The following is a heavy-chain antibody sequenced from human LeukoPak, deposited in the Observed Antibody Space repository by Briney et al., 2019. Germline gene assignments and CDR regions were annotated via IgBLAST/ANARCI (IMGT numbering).Heavy chain of an antibody. Sequence: GGSLRLSCAASGFTLSSYWMSWVRQAPGKGLEWVANIKQDGSEKYYVDSVKGRFTISRDNAKNSLYLQMNSLRAEDTAVYYCARRDIVVVVAEGFDYWGQGTLVTVSS. V-gene: IGHV3-7*01. J-gene: IGHJ4*02. CDR2: IKQDGSEK. CDR3: ARRDIVVVVAEGFDY. CDR1: GFTLSSYW. D-gene: IGHD2-15*01.